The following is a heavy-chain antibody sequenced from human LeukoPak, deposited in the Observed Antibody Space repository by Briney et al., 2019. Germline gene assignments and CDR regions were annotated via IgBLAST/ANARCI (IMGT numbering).Heavy chain of an antibody. CDR3: ATQNQGVITSDY. V-gene: IGHV1-46*01. Sequence: ASVKVSCKASGYTFTSYYMHWLRQAPGQGLEWMGIINPSGGSTSYAQEFQGRVTMTRDTSTSTVYMELSSLRSEDTAVYYCATQNQGVITSDYWGQGTLVTVSS. J-gene: IGHJ4*02. CDR1: GYTFTSYY. CDR2: INPSGGST. D-gene: IGHD3-22*01.